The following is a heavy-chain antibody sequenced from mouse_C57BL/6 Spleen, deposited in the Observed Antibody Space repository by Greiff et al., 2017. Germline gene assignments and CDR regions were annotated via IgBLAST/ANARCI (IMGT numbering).Heavy chain of an antibody. J-gene: IGHJ1*03. D-gene: IGHD1-1*01. CDR2: INPNNGGT. V-gene: IGHV1-26*01. Sequence: VQLQQSGPELVKPGASVKISCKASGYTFTDYYMNWVKQSHGKSLEWIGDINPNNGGTSYNQKFKGKATLTVDKSSSTAYMELRSLTSEDSAVYYCARETAVVAPWYFDVWGTGTTVTVSS. CDR3: ARETAVVAPWYFDV. CDR1: GYTFTDYY.